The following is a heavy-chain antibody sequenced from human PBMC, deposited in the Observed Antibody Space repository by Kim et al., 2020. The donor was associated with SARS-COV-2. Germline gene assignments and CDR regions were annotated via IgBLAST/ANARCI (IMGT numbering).Heavy chain of an antibody. CDR1: GGSISSSSYY. CDR3: ARLLLGEMATNGPKVHFDY. J-gene: IGHJ4*02. V-gene: IGHV4-39*01. D-gene: IGHD5-12*01. Sequence: SETLSLTCTVSGGSISSSSYYWGWIRQPPGKGLEWIGSIYYSGSTYYNPSLKSRVTISVDTSKNQFSLKLSSVTAADTAVYYCARLLLGEMATNGPKVHFDYWGQGTLVTVSS. CDR2: IYYSGST.